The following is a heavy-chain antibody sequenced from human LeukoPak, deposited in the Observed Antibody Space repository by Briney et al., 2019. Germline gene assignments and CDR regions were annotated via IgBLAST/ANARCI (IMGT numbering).Heavy chain of an antibody. V-gene: IGHV3-30*02. CDR1: GFTFSSYG. J-gene: IGHJ3*02. D-gene: IGHD6-13*01. Sequence: GGSLRLSCAASGFTFSSYGMHWVRQAPGKGLEWVAFIRYDGSNKYYADSVKGRFTISRDNSKNTLYLQMNSLRAEDTAVYYCAKGISSSTNAFDIWGQGTMVTVSS. CDR2: IRYDGSNK. CDR3: AKGISSSTNAFDI.